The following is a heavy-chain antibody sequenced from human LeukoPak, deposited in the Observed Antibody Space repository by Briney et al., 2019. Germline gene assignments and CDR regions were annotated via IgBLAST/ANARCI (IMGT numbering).Heavy chain of an antibody. J-gene: IGHJ4*02. Sequence: SVKVSCKASGGTFSSYAISWVRQAPGQGLEWMGRIIPIFGTANYAQKFQGRVTITTDESTSTAYMELSSLRSEDTAVYYCARDGDPNTATLDYWGQGTLVTVPS. CDR3: ARDGDPNTATLDY. D-gene: IGHD5-18*01. V-gene: IGHV1-69*05. CDR2: IIPIFGTA. CDR1: GGTFSSYA.